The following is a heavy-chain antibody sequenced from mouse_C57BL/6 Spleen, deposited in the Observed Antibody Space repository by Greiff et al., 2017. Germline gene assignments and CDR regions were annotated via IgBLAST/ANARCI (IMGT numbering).Heavy chain of an antibody. CDR3: ARDYYSNYGGFAY. CDR1: GYTFTTYP. D-gene: IGHD2-5*01. J-gene: IGHJ3*01. CDR2: FHPYNDDT. V-gene: IGHV1-47*01. Sequence: VQLQQSGAELVKPGASVKMSCKASGYTFTTYPIEWMKQNHGKSLEWIGNFHPYNDDTKYNEKFKGKATLTVEKSSSPVYLELSRLTSDDSAVYYCARDYYSNYGGFAYWGQGTLVTVSA.